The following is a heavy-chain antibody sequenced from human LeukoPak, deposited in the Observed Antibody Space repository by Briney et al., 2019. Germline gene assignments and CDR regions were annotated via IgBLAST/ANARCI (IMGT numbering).Heavy chain of an antibody. V-gene: IGHV3-7*01. CDR1: GLTVSSVW. CDR3: ARDQGYCTSVNCRGDAFDV. Sequence: GRSLRLSCAAAGLTVSSVWMRSGRQAPGEGLWWVAKIKTDGSEKYYLDSVKGRFTISRDNAQNSLSLQMNSLRVEDTAVYYCARDQGYCTSVNCRGDAFDVWGQGSLVSVSS. CDR2: IKTDGSEK. D-gene: IGHD2-8*01. J-gene: IGHJ3*01.